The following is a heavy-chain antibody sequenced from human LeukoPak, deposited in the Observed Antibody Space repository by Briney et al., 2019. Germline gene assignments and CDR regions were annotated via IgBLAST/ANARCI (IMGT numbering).Heavy chain of an antibody. V-gene: IGHV3-21*04. CDR2: ISSSSSYI. J-gene: IGHJ3*02. CDR1: GFTFSSYS. CDR3: ARAIRQLSYAFDI. D-gene: IGHD6-13*01. Sequence: RGSLRLSCAASGFTFSSYSMNWVRQAPGKGLEWVSSISSSSSYIYYADSVNGRFTISRDNSKNTLYLQMNSLRAEDTAVYYCARAIRQLSYAFDIWGQGTVVTVSS.